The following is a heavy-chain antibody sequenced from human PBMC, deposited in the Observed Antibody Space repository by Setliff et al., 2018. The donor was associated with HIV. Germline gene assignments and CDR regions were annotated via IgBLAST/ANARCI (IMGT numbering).Heavy chain of an antibody. CDR3: ARMESTRPPRGLDY. CDR2: IYYTGST. J-gene: IGHJ4*02. V-gene: IGHV4-59*08. CDR1: GGSISTYY. D-gene: IGHD6-6*01. Sequence: PSETLSLTCTVSGGSISTYYWSWIRQSPERRLEWVGYIYYTGSTRYNPALKNRATISVDTSKNQFALKVTSMTAADTAIYYCARMESTRPPRGLDYWGQGTLVTVSS.